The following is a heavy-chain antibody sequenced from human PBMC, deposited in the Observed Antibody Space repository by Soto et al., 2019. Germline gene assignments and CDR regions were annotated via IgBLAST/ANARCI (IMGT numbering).Heavy chain of an antibody. Sequence: QVQLVESGGALVKPGGSLRLSCAASGFPFGDYYMSWIRQAPGKGLEWVSYISFTGSITYYADSVRGRFTISRDNARSSLYLQMNGLRGEDTAVYYGARYLQKAATHTSWFDPWGQGALVTVSS. J-gene: IGHJ5*02. CDR2: ISFTGSIT. V-gene: IGHV3-11*01. D-gene: IGHD2-15*01. CDR1: GFPFGDYY. CDR3: ARYLQKAATHTSWFDP.